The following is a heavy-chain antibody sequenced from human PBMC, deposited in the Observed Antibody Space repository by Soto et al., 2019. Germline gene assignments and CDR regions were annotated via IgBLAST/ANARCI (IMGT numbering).Heavy chain of an antibody. J-gene: IGHJ4*02. D-gene: IGHD3-10*01. Sequence: QVQLVESGGGVVQPGMYLRLSCAASGFTFSSHSIQWVRQATGKGLEWVAVISYDGNIKYYADSVRGRFTISRDNSKNTLYLQMNSLRPEDTAVYYCAREWSTSGDLDYWGQGTLVIVSS. CDR3: AREWSTSGDLDY. V-gene: IGHV3-30-3*01. CDR1: GFTFSSHS. CDR2: ISYDGNIK.